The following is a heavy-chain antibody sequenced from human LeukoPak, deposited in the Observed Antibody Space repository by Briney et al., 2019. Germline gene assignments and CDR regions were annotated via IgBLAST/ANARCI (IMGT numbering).Heavy chain of an antibody. J-gene: IGHJ4*02. CDR1: GFTFSSYS. CDR2: ISSSSSTI. V-gene: IGHV3-48*01. D-gene: IGHD1-7*01. CDR3: AKERITGTTGPFDY. Sequence: GGSLRLSCAASGFTFSSYSMNWVRQAPGKGLEWVSYISSSSSTIYYADSVKGRFTISRDNSKNTLYLQMNSLRAEDTAVYYCAKERITGTTGPFDYWGQGTLVTVSS.